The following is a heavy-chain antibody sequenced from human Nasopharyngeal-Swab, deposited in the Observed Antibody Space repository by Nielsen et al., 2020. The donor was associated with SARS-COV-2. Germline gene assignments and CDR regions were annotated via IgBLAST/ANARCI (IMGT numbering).Heavy chain of an antibody. CDR2: IDTDGTIT. CDR3: ARDAPAHYGAFY. Sequence: GGSLRLSCAASGFTFSTYWMHWVRQPPGKGLLWVSRIDTDGTITDYADSVKGRFTISRDNAKNTLYLQMNSLRAEDTAVYYCARDAPAHYGAFYWGRGTLVTVSS. J-gene: IGHJ4*02. V-gene: IGHV3-74*01. CDR1: GFTFSTYW. D-gene: IGHD4-17*01.